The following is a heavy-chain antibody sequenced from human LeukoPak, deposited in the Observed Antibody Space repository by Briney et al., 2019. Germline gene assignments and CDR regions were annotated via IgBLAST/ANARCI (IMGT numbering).Heavy chain of an antibody. CDR3: TRLKAASYYYYMDV. CDR2: IYTSGST. Sequence: PSETLSLTCTVSGGSISSGSYYWSWIRQPAGKGLEWIGRIYTSGSTNYNPSLKSRVTISVDTSKNQFSLKLSSVTAADTAVYYCTRLKAASYYYYMDVWGKGTTVTVSS. V-gene: IGHV4-61*02. D-gene: IGHD6-13*01. CDR1: GGSISSGSYY. J-gene: IGHJ6*03.